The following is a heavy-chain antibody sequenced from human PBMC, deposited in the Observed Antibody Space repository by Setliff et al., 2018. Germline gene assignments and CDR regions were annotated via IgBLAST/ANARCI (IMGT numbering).Heavy chain of an antibody. J-gene: IGHJ6*03. CDR1: GYSISSGHY. CDR2: ISHSGST. D-gene: IGHD6-19*01. Sequence: SETLSLTCTVSGYSISSGHYWGWIRQPPGKGLEWIGSISHSGSTYYNPSLRSRVTISLDTSKNQFSLKLNSVTAADVAVYYCAREQWLDPPGYYYMDVWAKGTTVTVSS. CDR3: AREQWLDPPGYYYMDV. V-gene: IGHV4-38-2*02.